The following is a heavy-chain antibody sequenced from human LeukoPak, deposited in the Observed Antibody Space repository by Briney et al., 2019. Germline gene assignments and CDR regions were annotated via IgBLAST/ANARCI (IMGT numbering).Heavy chain of an antibody. D-gene: IGHD1-1*01. V-gene: IGHV3-13*01. CDR3: VRGPPRGKYYYMDV. CDR1: GFTFSSFD. Sequence: QPGGSLRLSCAASGFTFSSFDMHWVRQPTGQGLEWVSTIGTASDTYYPGSVEGRFTLSRDNAKNSLYLQMNSLTAGDTAVYYCVRGPPRGKYYYMDVWGKGTTVTVSS. CDR2: IGTASDT. J-gene: IGHJ6*03.